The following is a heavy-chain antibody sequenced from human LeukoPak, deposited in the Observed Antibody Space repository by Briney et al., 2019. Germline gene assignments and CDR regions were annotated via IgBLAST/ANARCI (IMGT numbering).Heavy chain of an antibody. D-gene: IGHD2-15*01. V-gene: IGHV4-34*01. J-gene: IGHJ5*02. CDR1: GGSFSGYL. CDR2: INHSGST. CDR3: ARGARRYCSGGSCYGNWFDP. Sequence: PSETLSLTCVVYGGSFSGYLWSWIRPPPGKGLEWIGEINHSGSTNYNPSLKSRATIPVDTSKNQFSLKLSSVTAADTAVYYCARGARRYCSGGSCYGNWFDPWGQGTLVTVSS.